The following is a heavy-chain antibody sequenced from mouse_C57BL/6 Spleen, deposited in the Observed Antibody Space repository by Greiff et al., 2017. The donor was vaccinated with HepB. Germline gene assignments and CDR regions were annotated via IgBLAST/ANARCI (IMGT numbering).Heavy chain of an antibody. CDR2: IRSKSSNYAT. Sequence: EVQGVESGGGLVQPKGSLKLSCAASGFTFNTYAMHWVRQAPGKGLEWVARIRSKSSNYATYYADSVKDRFTISRDDSQSMLYLQMNNLKTEDTAMYYCVRDPYGSSFYWYFDVWGTGTTVTVSS. D-gene: IGHD1-1*01. CDR1: GFTFNTYA. CDR3: VRDPYGSSFYWYFDV. V-gene: IGHV10-3*01. J-gene: IGHJ1*03.